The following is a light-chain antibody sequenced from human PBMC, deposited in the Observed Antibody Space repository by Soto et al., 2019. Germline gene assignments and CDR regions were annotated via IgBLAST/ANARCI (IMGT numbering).Light chain of an antibody. CDR1: SSDVGGYNY. Sequence: QSVLTQPASVSGSPGQSITISCTGTSSDVGGYNYVSWFQQHPGKAPKLLIYEVSNRPSGVSNRFSGSKSGNTASLTISGLQAEDEADYYCTSYTKSSPLVFGPGTKVTVL. CDR3: TSYTKSSPLV. CDR2: EVS. V-gene: IGLV2-14*01. J-gene: IGLJ1*01.